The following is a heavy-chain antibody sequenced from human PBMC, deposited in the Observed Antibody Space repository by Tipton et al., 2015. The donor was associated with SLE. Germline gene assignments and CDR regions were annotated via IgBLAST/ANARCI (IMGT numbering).Heavy chain of an antibody. Sequence: TLSLTCTVSGGSISSHYWSWIRQPPGNGLEWIGYIYYSGCTNYNPSLKSRVTISVDTSKNQFSLKLSSVTAADTAVYYCARGLYCSGGSCYYFDYWGQGTLVTVSS. CDR2: IYYSGCT. J-gene: IGHJ4*02. D-gene: IGHD2-15*01. CDR1: GGSISSHY. CDR3: ARGLYCSGGSCYYFDY. V-gene: IGHV4-59*11.